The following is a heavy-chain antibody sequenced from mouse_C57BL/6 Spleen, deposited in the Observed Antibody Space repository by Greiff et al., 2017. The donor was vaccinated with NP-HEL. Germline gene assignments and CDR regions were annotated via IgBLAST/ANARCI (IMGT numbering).Heavy chain of an antibody. CDR3: ARSPVPDYGSSYPDY. CDR2: IYPGDGDT. V-gene: IGHV1-82*01. D-gene: IGHD1-1*01. CDR1: GYAFSSSW. Sequence: QVQLQQSGPELVKPGASVKISCKASGYAFSSSWMNWVKQRPGKGLEWIGRIYPGDGDTNYNGKFKGKATLTADKSSSTAYMQLSSLTSEDSAVYFCARSPVPDYGSSYPDYWGQGTTLTVSS. J-gene: IGHJ2*01.